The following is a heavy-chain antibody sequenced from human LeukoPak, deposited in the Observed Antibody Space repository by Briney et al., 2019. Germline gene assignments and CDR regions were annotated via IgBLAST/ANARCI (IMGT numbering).Heavy chain of an antibody. CDR1: GFTFRSYA. CDR3: AKPDVYYGSGSGAFDI. D-gene: IGHD3-10*01. V-gene: IGHV3-23*01. CDR2: INGNGGIT. Sequence: GGSLRLSCAASGFTFRSYAMNWFRQAPGKGLDWVSAINGNGGITYYADSVTCRFTISRDNSKNTLYLQMNSLRAEDTAVYYCAKPDVYYGSGSGAFDIWGQGTMVTVSS. J-gene: IGHJ3*02.